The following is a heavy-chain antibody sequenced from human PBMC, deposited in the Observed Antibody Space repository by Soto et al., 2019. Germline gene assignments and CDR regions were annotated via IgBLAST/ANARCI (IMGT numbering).Heavy chain of an antibody. CDR2: INAGNGNT. V-gene: IGHV1-3*01. Sequence: ASVKVSCKASGYTFTSYAMHWVRQAPGQRLEWMGWINAGNGNTKYSQKFQGRVTITRDTSASTAYMELSSLRSEDTAVYYCARGDDFWSGYATYFDYWGQGTLVTAPQ. CDR3: ARGDDFWSGYATYFDY. D-gene: IGHD3-3*01. J-gene: IGHJ4*02. CDR1: GYTFTSYA.